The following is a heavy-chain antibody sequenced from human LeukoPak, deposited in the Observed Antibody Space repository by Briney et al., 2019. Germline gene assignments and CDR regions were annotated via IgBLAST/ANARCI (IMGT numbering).Heavy chain of an antibody. J-gene: IGHJ5*02. V-gene: IGHV4-59*01. CDR2: IYYSGST. Sequence: PSETLSLTCTVSGGSISSYYWSWIRQPPGKGLEWIGYIYYSGSTNYNPSLKSRVTISVDTSKNQFSLKLSSVTAADTAVYYCARDMEIAAAGTGSWFDPWGQGTLVTVSS. D-gene: IGHD6-13*01. CDR1: GGSISSYY. CDR3: ARDMEIAAAGTGSWFDP.